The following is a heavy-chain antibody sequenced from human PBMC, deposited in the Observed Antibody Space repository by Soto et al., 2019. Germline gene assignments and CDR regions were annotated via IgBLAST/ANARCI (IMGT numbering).Heavy chain of an antibody. Sequence: PGGSLRLSCSASGFTFSSYAMHWVRQAPGKGPEWVAVISYDGSNKYYADSVKGRFTISRDNAKNSLYLQMNSLRAEDTAVYYCARASFGIQIWLPVDSWGQGTMVTVPS. J-gene: IGHJ4*02. CDR1: GFTFSSYA. V-gene: IGHV3-30*14. D-gene: IGHD5-18*01. CDR2: ISYDGSNK. CDR3: ARASFGIQIWLPVDS.